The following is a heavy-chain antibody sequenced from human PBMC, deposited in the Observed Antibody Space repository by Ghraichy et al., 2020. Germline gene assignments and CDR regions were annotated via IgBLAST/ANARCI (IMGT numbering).Heavy chain of an antibody. V-gene: IGHV3-23*01. CDR2: ISGSGGTT. CDR1: GFTFSSYA. Sequence: GGSLRLSCAASGFTFSSYATSWVRQAPGKGLEWVSAISGSGGTTYYADSVKGRFTISRDNSKNTLYMQMNSLRAEDTAVYYCAKDPRSSAVDYWGQGTLVTVSS. J-gene: IGHJ4*02. CDR3: AKDPRSSAVDY.